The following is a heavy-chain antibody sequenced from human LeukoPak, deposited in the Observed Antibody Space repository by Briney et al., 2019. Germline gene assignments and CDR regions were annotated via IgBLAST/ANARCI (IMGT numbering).Heavy chain of an antibody. J-gene: IGHJ5*02. CDR3: TRDLLGGSGTFDP. V-gene: IGHV1-2*02. D-gene: IGHD3-10*01. Sequence: ASVKVSCKASGYTFTGHYLHWVRQAPGQGLEWMGWINPDSGDTNYLQKFQGRVTMTRDTSISTAYMELSRLSSDDTAVYYCTRDLLGGSGTFDPWGQGTQVTVSS. CDR1: GYTFTGHY. CDR2: INPDSGDT.